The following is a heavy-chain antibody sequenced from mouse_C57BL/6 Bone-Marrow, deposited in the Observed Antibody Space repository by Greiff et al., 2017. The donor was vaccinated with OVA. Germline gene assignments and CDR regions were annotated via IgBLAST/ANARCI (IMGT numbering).Heavy chain of an antibody. Sequence: EVQLQQSVAELVRPGASVKLSCTASGFTIKNTYMHWVKQRPEQGLEWIGRLDPANGNTKYAPKFQGKATITADPSSNTAYLQLSSLTSEDTAIYYCARGEYGYYAMDYWGQGTSVTVSS. D-gene: IGHD1-2*01. CDR2: LDPANGNT. CDR1: GFTIKNTY. V-gene: IGHV14-3*01. CDR3: ARGEYGYYAMDY. J-gene: IGHJ4*01.